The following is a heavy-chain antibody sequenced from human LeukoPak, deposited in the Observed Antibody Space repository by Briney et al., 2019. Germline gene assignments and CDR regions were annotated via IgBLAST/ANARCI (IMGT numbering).Heavy chain of an antibody. Sequence: GGSLRLSCAASGFTFSSYWMSWVRQAPGKGLEWVANIKQDGSEKYYVDSVKGRFTISRDNAKNSLYLQMNSLRAEDTAVYYCARARGTMILDAFDIWGQGTMVTVSS. CDR2: IKQDGSEK. CDR1: GFTFSSYW. J-gene: IGHJ3*02. D-gene: IGHD3-22*01. V-gene: IGHV3-7*01. CDR3: ARARGTMILDAFDI.